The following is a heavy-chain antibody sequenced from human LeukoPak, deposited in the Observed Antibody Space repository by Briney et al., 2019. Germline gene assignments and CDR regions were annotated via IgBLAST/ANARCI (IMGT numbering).Heavy chain of an antibody. Sequence: GASVKVSCKASGYTFTGYYLHWVRQAPGQGLEWMGWINPNSGDTHYAQKFQGRVTMTRDTSISTAYMELSRLRSDDTALYYCAREAVCSSASCEIDYWGQGTLVTVSS. V-gene: IGHV1-2*02. CDR2: INPNSGDT. J-gene: IGHJ4*02. CDR3: AREAVCSSASCEIDY. D-gene: IGHD2-2*01. CDR1: GYTFTGYY.